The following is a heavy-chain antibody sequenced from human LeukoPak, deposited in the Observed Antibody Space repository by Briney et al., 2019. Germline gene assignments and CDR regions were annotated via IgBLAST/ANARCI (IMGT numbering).Heavy chain of an antibody. CDR1: GYTFTGYY. J-gene: IGHJ4*02. CDR3: ARMYYYASGNYYWPLDY. D-gene: IGHD3-10*01. Sequence: GASVKVSCKASGYTFTGYYMHWVRQAPGQGLEWMGWMNPNSGNTGYAQKFQGRVTITRNTSISTAYMELSSLRSEDTAVYYCARMYYYASGNYYWPLDYWGQGTLVTVSS. V-gene: IGHV1-8*03. CDR2: MNPNSGNT.